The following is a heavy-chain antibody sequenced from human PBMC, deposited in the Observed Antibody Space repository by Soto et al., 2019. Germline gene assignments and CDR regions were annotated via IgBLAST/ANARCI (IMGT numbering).Heavy chain of an antibody. CDR1: GYTFTSYY. Sequence: GASVKVSCKASGYTFTSYYMHWVRQAPGQGLEWMGIINPSGGSTSYAQKFQGRVTMTRDTSTSTVYMELSSLRSEDTAVYYCAREPYSIGSDFDDWGQGTLVTVS. D-gene: IGHD6-19*01. CDR3: AREPYSIGSDFDD. CDR2: INPSGGST. J-gene: IGHJ4*02. V-gene: IGHV1-46*01.